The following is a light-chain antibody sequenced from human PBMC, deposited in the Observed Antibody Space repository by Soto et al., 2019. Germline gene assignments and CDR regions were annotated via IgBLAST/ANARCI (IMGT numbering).Light chain of an antibody. CDR1: SSDVGGYNY. V-gene: IGLV2-11*01. CDR2: DVS. Sequence: LTQPRSVSGSPGQSVTISCTGTSSDVGGYNYVSWYQQHPGKAPKLMIYDVSKRPSGVPDRFSGSKSGNTASLTISGLQAEDEADYYCCSYACSYTYVSGTGTKVTVL. J-gene: IGLJ1*01. CDR3: CSYACSYTYV.